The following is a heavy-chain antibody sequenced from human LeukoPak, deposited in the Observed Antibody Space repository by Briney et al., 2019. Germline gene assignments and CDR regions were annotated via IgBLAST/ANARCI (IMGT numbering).Heavy chain of an antibody. J-gene: IGHJ4*02. CDR2: IYPGDSDT. CDR1: GYSFTSYW. V-gene: IGHV5-51*01. D-gene: IGHD3-16*02. Sequence: GESLKISCKGSGYSFTSYWIGWVRQMPGKGLEWMGIIYPGDSDTRYNPSFQGQVTISADKSISTAYLQWSSLKASDTAMYYCARSGDQDDYVWGSYRQDFDYWGQGTLVTVSS. CDR3: ARSGDQDDYVWGSYRQDFDY.